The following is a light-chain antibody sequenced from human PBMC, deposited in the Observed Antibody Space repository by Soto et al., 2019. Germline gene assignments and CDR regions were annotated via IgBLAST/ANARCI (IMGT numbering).Light chain of an antibody. Sequence: ATLSCRASQSVRSTYLAWYQQKPGQAPRLLIFGVSNRAAGIPARFSGSGSGTEFTLTISSLQSEGFAVYYCQQYGDWPLTFGGGTKVDIK. J-gene: IGKJ4*01. CDR3: QQYGDWPLT. CDR2: GVS. V-gene: IGKV3-15*01. CDR1: QSVRSTY.